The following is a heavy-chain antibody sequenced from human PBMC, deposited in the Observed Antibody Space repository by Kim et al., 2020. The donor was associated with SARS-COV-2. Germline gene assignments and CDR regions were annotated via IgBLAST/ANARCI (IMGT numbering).Heavy chain of an antibody. Sequence: SETLSLTCAVYGGSFSGYYWSWIRQPPGKGLEWIGEINHSGSTNYNPSLKSRVTISVDTSKNQFSLKLSSVTAADTAVYYCARTPVHCGGDCYSFRTPGTGDYWFDPWGQGTLVTVSS. D-gene: IGHD2-21*02. CDR2: INHSGST. V-gene: IGHV4-34*01. J-gene: IGHJ5*02. CDR3: ARTPVHCGGDCYSFRTPGTGDYWFDP. CDR1: GGSFSGYY.